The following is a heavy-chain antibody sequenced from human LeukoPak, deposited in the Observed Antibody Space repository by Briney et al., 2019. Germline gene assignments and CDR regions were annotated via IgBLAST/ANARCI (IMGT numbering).Heavy chain of an antibody. V-gene: IGHV4-4*09. CDR1: GGSFSGYY. D-gene: IGHD3-3*01. J-gene: IGHJ2*01. CDR2: IYTTGST. Sequence: PSETLSLTCAVYGGSFSGYYWSWIRQPPGKGLEWIGYIYTTGSTDYNPSLKSRVTISVDTSKNQLSLNLSSVTAADTAVYYCARRGAIFGPESLWGRGTLVTVSS. CDR3: ARRGAIFGPESL.